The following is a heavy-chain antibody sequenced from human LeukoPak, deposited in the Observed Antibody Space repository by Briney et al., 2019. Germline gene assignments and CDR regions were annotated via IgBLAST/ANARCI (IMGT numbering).Heavy chain of an antibody. J-gene: IGHJ4*02. V-gene: IGHV3-20*04. Sequence: PGGSLRLSCAASGFTFDDYGMSWVRQAPGKGLEWVPGINWNGGSTGYADSVKGRFTISRDNAKNSLYLQMNSLRAEDTAVYYCARDTTVGGDYVPLDYWGQGTLVTVSS. CDR1: GFTFDDYG. D-gene: IGHD4-17*01. CDR3: ARDTTVGGDYVPLDY. CDR2: INWNGGST.